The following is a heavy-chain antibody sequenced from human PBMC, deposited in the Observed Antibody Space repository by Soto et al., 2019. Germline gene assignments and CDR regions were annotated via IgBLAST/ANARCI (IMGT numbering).Heavy chain of an antibody. V-gene: IGHV1-8*01. CDR3: ARGSTYAPAYYYVMDV. D-gene: IGHD4-17*01. CDR1: GYTLTSYD. J-gene: IGHJ6*02. CDR2: MNPNSGNT. Sequence: QVQLVQSGAEVKKPGASVKVSCKASGYTLTSYDINWVRQATGQGLEWMGWMNPNSGNTGYAQKFQGRVTMTRNTSISTAYMELSSLRSEDTAVYYCARGSTYAPAYYYVMDVWGQGTTVTVSS.